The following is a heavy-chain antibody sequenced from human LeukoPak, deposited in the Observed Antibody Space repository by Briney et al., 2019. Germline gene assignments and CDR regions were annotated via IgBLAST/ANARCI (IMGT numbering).Heavy chain of an antibody. Sequence: SETLSLTCTVSGGSISSSSYYWGWIRQPPGKGLEWIGSIYYSGSTYYNPSLKSRVTISVDTSKNQFSLKLSSVTAADTAVYYCARHGPVPAAHDAFDIWGQGTMATVSS. D-gene: IGHD2-2*01. CDR1: GGSISSSSYY. CDR2: IYYSGST. J-gene: IGHJ3*02. V-gene: IGHV4-39*01. CDR3: ARHGPVPAAHDAFDI.